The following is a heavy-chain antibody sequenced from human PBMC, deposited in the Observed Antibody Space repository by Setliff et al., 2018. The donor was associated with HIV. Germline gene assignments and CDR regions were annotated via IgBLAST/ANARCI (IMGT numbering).Heavy chain of an antibody. D-gene: IGHD6-19*01. CDR3: ARPRGRSGWYHGAFDI. CDR2: INHSGST. CDR1: GGSFSGYY. J-gene: IGHJ3*02. Sequence: PSETLSLTCAVYGGSFSGYYWSWIRQPPGKGLEWIGEINHSGSTNYNPSLKSRVTISVDTSKNQFSLKLSSVTAADTAVYYCARPRGRSGWYHGAFDIWGQGTMVTVSS. V-gene: IGHV4-34*01.